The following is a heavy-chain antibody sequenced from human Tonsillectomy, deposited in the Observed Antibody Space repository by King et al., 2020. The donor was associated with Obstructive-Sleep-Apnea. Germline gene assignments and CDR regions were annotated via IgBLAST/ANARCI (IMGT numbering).Heavy chain of an antibody. V-gene: IGHV3-30*18. CDR2: ISYYGSNK. J-gene: IGHJ4*02. D-gene: IGHD3-22*01. CDR3: AKDGSRYYYDSSGYFDY. CDR1: GFTFNSYG. Sequence: VQLVESGGGVVQPGRSLRLSCAASGFTFNSYGMHWVRQAPGKGLEWVAVISYYGSNKFYADSVKGRFTISRDNSKNTLYLQVNSLRAEDTAGYYCAKDGSRYYYDSSGYFDYWGQGTLVTVSS.